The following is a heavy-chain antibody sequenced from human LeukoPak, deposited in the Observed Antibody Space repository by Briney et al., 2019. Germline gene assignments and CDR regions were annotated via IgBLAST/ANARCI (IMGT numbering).Heavy chain of an antibody. CDR2: INPNSGGT. V-gene: IGHV1-2*02. CDR1: GYTFTGNH. Sequence: ASVKVSCKASGYTFTGNHMHWVRQAPGQGLEWMGWINPNSGGTNYAQKFQGRVTMTRDTSISTAYMELSRLRSDDTAVYYCARDLLITIFGVVIRGNWFDPWGQGTLVTVSS. CDR3: ARDLLITIFGVVIRGNWFDP. D-gene: IGHD3-3*01. J-gene: IGHJ5*02.